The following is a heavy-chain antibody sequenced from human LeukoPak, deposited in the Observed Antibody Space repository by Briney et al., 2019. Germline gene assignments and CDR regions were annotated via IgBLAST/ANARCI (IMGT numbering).Heavy chain of an antibody. CDR2: IYHSGST. J-gene: IGHJ4*02. CDR3: ARAGSGIVGANFDY. D-gene: IGHD1-26*01. Sequence: SGTLSLTCAVSGGSISSSNWWSWVRQPPGKGLEWIGEIYHSGSTNYNPSLKSRVTISVDKSKNRFSLKLSSVTAADTAVYYCARAGSGIVGANFDYWGQGTLVTVSS. CDR1: GGSISSSNW. V-gene: IGHV4-4*02.